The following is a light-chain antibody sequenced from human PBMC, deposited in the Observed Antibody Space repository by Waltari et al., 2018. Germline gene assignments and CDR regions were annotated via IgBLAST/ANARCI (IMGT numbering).Light chain of an antibody. CDR3: AAWDDSLHGHWV. J-gene: IGLJ3*02. Sequence: QSVLTQPPSASGTPGQRVTISCSGSTSNIGSNVVNWYQQFPGKAPKLLIYRSDQRPSGVPDRVAGSKSGTSASLAISGLQSEDEADYYCAAWDDSLHGHWVFGGGTKVTVL. CDR1: TSNIGSNV. V-gene: IGLV1-44*01. CDR2: RSD.